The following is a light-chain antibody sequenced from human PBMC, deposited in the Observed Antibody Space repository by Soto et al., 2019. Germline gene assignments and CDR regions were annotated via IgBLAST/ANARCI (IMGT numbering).Light chain of an antibody. CDR2: DAS. Sequence: PSSLSASVGDRVTITCQASQNINNYLNWYQQKPGRAPKLLIYDASNLEAGVPSRFSGSGSGPEYTLTITRLEPEDFAVYSCQQYGFSPISFGQGTRLEIK. CDR1: QNINNY. CDR3: QQYGFSPIS. V-gene: IGKV1-33*01. J-gene: IGKJ5*01.